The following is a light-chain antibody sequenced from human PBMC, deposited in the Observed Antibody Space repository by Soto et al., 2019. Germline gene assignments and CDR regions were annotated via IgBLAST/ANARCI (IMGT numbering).Light chain of an antibody. CDR2: DAS. Sequence: EIVLTHSPATLSLSPGERATLSCRASQSVSSYLAWYQQKPGQAPRLLIYDASNRATGIPARFSGSGSGTDFTLTISSLEPEDVAVYYCQQRSNCPLTFGGGTKVEIK. J-gene: IGKJ4*01. CDR1: QSVSSY. CDR3: QQRSNCPLT. V-gene: IGKV3-11*01.